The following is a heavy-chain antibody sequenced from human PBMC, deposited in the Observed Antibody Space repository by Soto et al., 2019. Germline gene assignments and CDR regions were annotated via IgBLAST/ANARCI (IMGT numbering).Heavy chain of an antibody. Sequence: SETLSLTCTVSGDSISTYYWSWIRQPPGKGLQWIGYIFYSGGTAYNPSLKSQVTISLDMSKKQISLKLSSVTAEDTAVYYCARSLRGVTLYYYYGMDVWGQGTTVTVSS. CDR1: GDSISTYY. CDR2: IFYSGGT. J-gene: IGHJ6*02. CDR3: ARSLRGVTLYYYYGMDV. V-gene: IGHV4-59*01. D-gene: IGHD2-15*01.